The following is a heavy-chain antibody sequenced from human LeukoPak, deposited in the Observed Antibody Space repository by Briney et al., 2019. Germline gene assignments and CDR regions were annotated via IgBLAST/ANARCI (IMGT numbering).Heavy chain of an antibody. V-gene: IGHV3-7*01. CDR1: GFTFSSYW. Sequence: GGSLRLSCAASGFTFSSYWMSWVRQAPGKGLEWVANIKQDGSEKYYVDSVKGRFTISRDNAKNSLYLQMNSLRAEDTAVYYCARADGSSRYDDYFDYWGQGTLVTVSS. CDR3: ARADGSSRYDDYFDY. CDR2: IKQDGSEK. J-gene: IGHJ4*02. D-gene: IGHD6-13*01.